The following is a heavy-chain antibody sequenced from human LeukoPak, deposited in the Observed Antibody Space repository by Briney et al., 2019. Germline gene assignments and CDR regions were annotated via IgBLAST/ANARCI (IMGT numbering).Heavy chain of an antibody. CDR3: SRCDSGYCSNPLDY. D-gene: IGHD5-12*01. CDR2: INPSGGST. Sequence: ASVKVSCKASGYTFTSYYMHWVRQPHGQGLERMGIINPSGGSTSYAHKFQGRLTITRDTSTSTVHLELISSISAAPSVDSCSRCDSGYCSNPLDYGGEETLVSVSS. J-gene: IGHJ4*02. V-gene: IGHV1-46*03. CDR1: GYTFTSYY.